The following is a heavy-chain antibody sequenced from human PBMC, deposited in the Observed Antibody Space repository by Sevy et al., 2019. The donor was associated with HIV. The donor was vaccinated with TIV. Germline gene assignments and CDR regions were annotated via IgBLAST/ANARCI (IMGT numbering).Heavy chain of an antibody. CDR2: ISYDGSRT. V-gene: IGHV3-30*04. J-gene: IGHJ5*01. Sequence: GGSLRLSCAASGFTFSDYTIHWVRQAPGKGLEWVSVISYDGSRTSYADSVKGRFTISRDNSKNTLFLQMNSLRAEDTAVYYCTRDRGLLGWFDSWGQRTLVTVSS. CDR3: TRDRGLLGWFDS. D-gene: IGHD3-16*01. CDR1: GFTFSDYT.